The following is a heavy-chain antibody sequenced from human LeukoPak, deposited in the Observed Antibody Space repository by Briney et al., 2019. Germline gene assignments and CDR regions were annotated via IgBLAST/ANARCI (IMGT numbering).Heavy chain of an antibody. CDR3: VSAIAIPAWAFDL. D-gene: IGHD6-13*01. CDR1: GGSISSGSYY. V-gene: IGHV4-61*02. Sequence: SETLSLTCTVSGGSISSGSYYWSWIRQPAGKGLEWIGRIYTSGSTNYNPSLKSRVTISVDTSKNQFSLKLNSVTAADTAVYYCVSAIAIPAWAFDLWGQGTVVTVSS. J-gene: IGHJ3*01. CDR2: IYTSGST.